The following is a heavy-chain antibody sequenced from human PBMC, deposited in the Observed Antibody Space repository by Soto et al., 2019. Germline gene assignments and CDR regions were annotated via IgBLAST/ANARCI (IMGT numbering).Heavy chain of an antibody. D-gene: IGHD1-1*01. CDR2: LSASGDNT. CDR1: GFTFSSYP. CDR3: AKAGTHSYSDC. J-gene: IGHJ4*02. V-gene: IGHV3-23*01. Sequence: PGGSLRLACAASGFTFSSYPMSWVLLAPGKGLEWVSALSASGDNTYYADSVKGRFTISRDNSKNTLYLQMNSLRAEDTAVYYCAKAGTHSYSDCWGQGTLVTVSS.